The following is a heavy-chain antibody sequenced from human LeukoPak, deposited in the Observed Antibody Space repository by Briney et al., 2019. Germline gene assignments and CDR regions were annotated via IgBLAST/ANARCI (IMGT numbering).Heavy chain of an antibody. J-gene: IGHJ3*01. V-gene: IGHV3-66*01. Sequence: GGSLRLSCAASGFTVSSNYMRWVRQAPGKGLEWVSVIYSGGTTYYADSVKGRFTISRDNSKNTLCLQMNSLRAEDTAVYYCARCTASCYANAFDVWGQGTLLTVSS. CDR1: GFTVSSNY. D-gene: IGHD2-2*01. CDR3: ARCTASCYANAFDV. CDR2: IYSGGTT.